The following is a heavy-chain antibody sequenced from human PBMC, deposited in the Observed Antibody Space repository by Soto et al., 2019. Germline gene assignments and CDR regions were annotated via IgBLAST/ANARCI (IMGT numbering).Heavy chain of an antibody. CDR2: INSDGSTT. CDR1: GFTFSNSW. CDR3: ARDRSYTTGY. Sequence: GGSLRLSCAASGFTFSNSWMHWVRQAPGKGLVWVSYINSDGSTTTYADSVKGRFTISRDNAKNTVYLQITSLTAEDTAVYYCARDRSYTTGYRGQGTLVTVSS. J-gene: IGHJ4*02. V-gene: IGHV3-74*01. D-gene: IGHD1-1*01.